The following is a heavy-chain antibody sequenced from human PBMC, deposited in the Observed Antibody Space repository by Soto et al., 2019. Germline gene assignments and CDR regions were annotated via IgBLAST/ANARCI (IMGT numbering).Heavy chain of an antibody. D-gene: IGHD1-26*01. Sequence: QVQLVESGGGVVQPGRSLRLSCAASGYTFSSYAMHWVRQAPGKGLEWVAVISYDGSNKYYADSVKGRFTISRDNSKNTLYLQMNSLRAEDTAVYYCAREGWVVGATTAREGFDPWGQGTLVTVSS. V-gene: IGHV3-30-3*01. J-gene: IGHJ5*02. CDR2: ISYDGSNK. CDR1: GYTFSSYA. CDR3: AREGWVVGATTAREGFDP.